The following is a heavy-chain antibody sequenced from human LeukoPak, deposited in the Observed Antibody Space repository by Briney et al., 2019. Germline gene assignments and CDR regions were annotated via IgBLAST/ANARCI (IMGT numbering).Heavy chain of an antibody. D-gene: IGHD3-3*01. CDR3: ASTPLSDLDV. Sequence: PSETLSLTCIVSDDSTTDYYCSWIRHPPGKGLEWVGYIFHKGYTNYNPSLKSRVTISMDTSKKQFSLTLKSVTAADTAVYYCASTPLSDLDVWGQGTTVIVTS. CDR2: IFHKGYT. V-gene: IGHV4-59*01. CDR1: DDSTTDYY. J-gene: IGHJ6*02.